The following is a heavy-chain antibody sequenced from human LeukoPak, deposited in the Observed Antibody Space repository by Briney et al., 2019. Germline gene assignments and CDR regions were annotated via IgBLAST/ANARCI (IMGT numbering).Heavy chain of an antibody. J-gene: IGHJ3*02. CDR2: IYYSGST. CDR3: ARDRARWRLGASDI. D-gene: IGHD3-16*01. CDR1: GGSISSSSYY. Sequence: SETLSLTCTVSGGSISSSSYYWGWIRQPPGKGLEWIGSIYYSGSTYYNPSLKSRVTISVDTSKNQFSLKLSSVTAADTAVYYCARDRARWRLGASDIWGQGTMVTVSS. V-gene: IGHV4-39*02.